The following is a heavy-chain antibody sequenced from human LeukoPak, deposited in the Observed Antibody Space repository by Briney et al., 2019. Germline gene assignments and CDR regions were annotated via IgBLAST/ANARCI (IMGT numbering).Heavy chain of an antibody. Sequence: PSETLSLTCAVYGGSFSGYYWSWIRQPPGKGLEWIGEINHSGSTNYNPSLKSRVTISVDTSKNQFSLKLSSVTAADTAVYYCARVGYPDYYYGMDVWGQGTTVTVS. D-gene: IGHD1-1*01. V-gene: IGHV4-34*01. CDR1: GGSFSGYY. CDR2: INHSGST. J-gene: IGHJ6*02. CDR3: ARVGYPDYYYGMDV.